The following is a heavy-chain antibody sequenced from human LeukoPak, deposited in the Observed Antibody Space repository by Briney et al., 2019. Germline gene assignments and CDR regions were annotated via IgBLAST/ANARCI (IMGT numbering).Heavy chain of an antibody. CDR2: IYCSGST. J-gene: IGHJ4*02. CDR3: ARVRQWLAPGDY. Sequence: SETLSLTCTVSGGSISSYYWSWIRQPPGKGLEWIGYIYCSGSTNYNPSLKSRVTISVDTSKNQFSLKLSSVTAADTAVYYCARVRQWLAPGDYWGQGTLVTVSS. D-gene: IGHD6-19*01. V-gene: IGHV4-59*01. CDR1: GGSISSYY.